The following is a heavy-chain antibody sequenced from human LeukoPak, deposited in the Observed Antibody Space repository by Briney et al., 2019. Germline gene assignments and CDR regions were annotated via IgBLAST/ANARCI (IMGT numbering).Heavy chain of an antibody. D-gene: IGHD5-18*01. CDR3: ARQRYSYGSIDY. Sequence: GESLKISCKVSGYTFTTFWIGWARQMPGKGLEWMGIIYPGDSDTRYSPSFQGQVTISADKSISTAYLQWSSLKASDTAVYYCARQRYSYGSIDYWGQGTLVTVSS. CDR2: IYPGDSDT. V-gene: IGHV5-51*01. J-gene: IGHJ4*02. CDR1: GYTFTTFW.